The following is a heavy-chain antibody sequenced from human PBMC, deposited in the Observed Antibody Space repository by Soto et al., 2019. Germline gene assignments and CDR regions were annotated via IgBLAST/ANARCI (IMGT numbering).Heavy chain of an antibody. CDR3: ARGLKSLPVTFCPY. V-gene: IGHV3-30-3*01. CDR2: ISYDGSNK. Sequence: QVQLVESGGGVGQPGRSLRLSCAASGFTFSSYAMHWVRQAPGKGLEWVAVISYDGSNKYYADSVKGRFTISRDNSKNTLYLQMNSLRAEDTAVYYCARGLKSLPVTFCPYWGQGTLVTVSS. J-gene: IGHJ4*02. D-gene: IGHD4-17*01. CDR1: GFTFSSYA.